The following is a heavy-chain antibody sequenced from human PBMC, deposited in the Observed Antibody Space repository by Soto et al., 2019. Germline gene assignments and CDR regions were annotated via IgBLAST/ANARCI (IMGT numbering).Heavy chain of an antibody. J-gene: IGHJ5*02. CDR3: ARGPVVPAAMPGRDWFDP. D-gene: IGHD2-2*01. V-gene: IGHV4-34*01. CDR1: GGSFSGYY. Sequence: SETLSLTCAVYGGSFSGYYWSWIRQPPGKGLEWIGEINHSGSTNYNPSLKSRVTISVDTSKNQFSLKLSSVTAADTAVYYCARGPVVPAAMPGRDWFDPWGQGTLVTVSS. CDR2: INHSGST.